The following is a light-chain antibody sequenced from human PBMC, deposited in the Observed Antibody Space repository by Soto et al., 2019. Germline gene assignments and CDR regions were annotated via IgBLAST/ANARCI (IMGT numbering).Light chain of an antibody. J-gene: IGKJ2*01. CDR3: QQYGDSRT. V-gene: IGKV3-20*01. CDR2: GAS. Sequence: EIVLTQSPGTLSLSPGERATLSCRASQSVSSTYLAWYQQKPGQAPRLLIYGASSRATGIPDRLSGSASGTDFTLTINRLEPEDFAIYYCQQYGDSRTFGQGTKLEIK. CDR1: QSVSSTY.